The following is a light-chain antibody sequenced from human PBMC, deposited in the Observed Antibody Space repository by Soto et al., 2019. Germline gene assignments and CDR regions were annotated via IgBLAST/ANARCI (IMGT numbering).Light chain of an antibody. CDR2: SAS. J-gene: IGKJ3*01. CDR1: QSVGSN. Sequence: EIVMTQSPVTLSVSPGEGATLSCRASQSVGSNLAWYQQKPGQAPRLLMYSASTRATGVPVRFSGSGSGTEFALSISSLQSEDFAVYYCHQYNSWPATFGPGTKVD. V-gene: IGKV3-15*01. CDR3: HQYNSWPAT.